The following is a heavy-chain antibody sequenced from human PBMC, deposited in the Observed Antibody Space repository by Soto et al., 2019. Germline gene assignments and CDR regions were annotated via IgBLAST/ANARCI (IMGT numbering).Heavy chain of an antibody. CDR3: ARCWFGPDV. CDR2: IDNAGTAS. D-gene: IGHD3-10*01. V-gene: IGHV3-74*01. Sequence: EVQLVESGGGLVQPGGSLRLSCAASGFTLSGRSMHWVRQAPGKGLVWVSGIDNAGTASTDEDSVKGPFTSSRDNAKNMLYLQMNRLRDEDKAVYYGARCWFGPDVWGKGTTGTVSS. CDR1: GFTLSGRS. J-gene: IGHJ6*04.